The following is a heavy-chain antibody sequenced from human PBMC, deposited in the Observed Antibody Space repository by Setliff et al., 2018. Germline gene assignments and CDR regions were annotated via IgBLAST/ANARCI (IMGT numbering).Heavy chain of an antibody. CDR2: TVPMFGST. CDR3: AREGVDTRSSTDYRYYMDV. Sequence: SVKVSCKASGGTFSSYGISWVRQAPGQGLEWMGGTVPMFGSTKYAQKFQARVTIIKDESTSTAYMEVSSLRTEDTAVYYCAREGVDTRSSTDYRYYMDVWGKGTTVTVSS. J-gene: IGHJ6*03. V-gene: IGHV1-69*05. D-gene: IGHD5-18*01. CDR1: GGTFSSYG.